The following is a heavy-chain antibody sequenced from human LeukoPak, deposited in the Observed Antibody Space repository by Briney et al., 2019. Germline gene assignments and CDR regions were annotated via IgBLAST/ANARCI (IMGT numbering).Heavy chain of an antibody. J-gene: IGHJ4*02. Sequence: GGSLRLSCAASGFTFSSYGMHWVRQAPGKGLEWVAVISYDGSNKYYADSVEGRFTVSRDNSKNTLYLQMNSLRAEDTAVYYCAKHGGESYFFDYWGQGTLVTVSS. D-gene: IGHD1-26*01. V-gene: IGHV3-30*18. CDR3: AKHGGESYFFDY. CDR2: ISYDGSNK. CDR1: GFTFSSYG.